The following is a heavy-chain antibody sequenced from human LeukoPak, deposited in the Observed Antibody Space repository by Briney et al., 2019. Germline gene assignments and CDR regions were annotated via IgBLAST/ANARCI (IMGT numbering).Heavy chain of an antibody. Sequence: SETLSLTCAVYGGSFSGYYWSWIRQPPGKGLEWIGEINHSGSTNYNPSLKSRVTISVDTSKNQFSLKLSSVTAADTAVYYCARGGVAVAGPDGLPYYYYYMDVWGKGTTVTVSS. J-gene: IGHJ6*03. CDR3: ARGGVAVAGPDGLPYYYYYMDV. D-gene: IGHD6-19*01. CDR2: INHSGST. CDR1: GGSFSGYY. V-gene: IGHV4-34*01.